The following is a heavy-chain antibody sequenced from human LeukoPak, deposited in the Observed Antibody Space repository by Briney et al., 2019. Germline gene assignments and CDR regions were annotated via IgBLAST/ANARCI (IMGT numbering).Heavy chain of an antibody. CDR1: GYTFTSYY. Sequence: ASVKVSCKASGYTFTSYYMHWVRQAPGQGLEWMGWINPNTGNPTYAQGFTGRFVFSLDTSVSTAYLQISSLKAEDTAVYYCARGYSGYDYYFDYWGQGTLVTVSS. D-gene: IGHD5-12*01. CDR2: INPNTGNP. J-gene: IGHJ4*02. V-gene: IGHV7-4-1*02. CDR3: ARGYSGYDYYFDY.